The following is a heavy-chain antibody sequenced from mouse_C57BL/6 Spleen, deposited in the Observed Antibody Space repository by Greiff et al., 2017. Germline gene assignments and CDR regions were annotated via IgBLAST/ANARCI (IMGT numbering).Heavy chain of an antibody. Sequence: QVHVKQPGAELVMPGASVKLSCKASGYTFTSYWMHWVKQRPGQGLEWIGEIDPSDSYTNYNQKVKGKSTLTVDKSSSTAYMQLSSLTSDDSAVYYCARRSNYVPFDYWGQGTTLTVSS. CDR2: IDPSDSYT. J-gene: IGHJ2*01. V-gene: IGHV1-69*01. CDR3: ARRSNYVPFDY. CDR1: GYTFTSYW. D-gene: IGHD2-5*01.